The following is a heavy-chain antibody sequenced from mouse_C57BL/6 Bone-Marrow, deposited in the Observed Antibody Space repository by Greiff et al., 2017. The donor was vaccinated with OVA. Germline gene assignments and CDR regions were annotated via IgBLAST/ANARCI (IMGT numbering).Heavy chain of an antibody. CDR1: GYSFTGYY. CDR2: FNPSTGGT. J-gene: IGHJ3*01. V-gene: IGHV1-42*01. CDR3: GRLEGYDWFAN. Sequence: EVKLQESGPELVKPGASVKISCKASGYSFTGYYMNWVKQSPEKSLEWIGEFNPSTGGTTYNQKFKAKATLTVDKPSSTSYMMLEMLTYEDSEVYSCGRLEGYDWFANWGKGTLVTVSA. D-gene: IGHD2-12*01.